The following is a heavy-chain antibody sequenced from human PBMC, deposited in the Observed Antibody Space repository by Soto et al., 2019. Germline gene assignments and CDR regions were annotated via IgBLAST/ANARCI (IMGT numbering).Heavy chain of an antibody. CDR1: GGSISSGGYY. V-gene: IGHV4-31*03. CDR2: IYYSGCT. Sequence: QVQLQESGPGLVKPSQTLSLTCTVSGGSISSGGYYWSWIRQHPGKGLEWIGYIYYSGCTYYNPSLKGRVTISVDTSKNQFSLKLSSVTAADTAVYYCARDPLIYCSSTSCSRLGGYYYYGMDVWGQGTTVTVSS. D-gene: IGHD2-2*01. J-gene: IGHJ6*02. CDR3: ARDPLIYCSSTSCSRLGGYYYYGMDV.